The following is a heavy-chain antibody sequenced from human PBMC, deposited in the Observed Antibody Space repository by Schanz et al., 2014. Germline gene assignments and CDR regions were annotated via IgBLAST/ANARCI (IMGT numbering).Heavy chain of an antibody. Sequence: EVQLVESGGGLVQPGGSLRLSCAASGFTFSSYAMSWVRQAPGKGLEWGTAISGSGGSTYYADSVKGRFTIARDNSKNTVHLQMNSLRAEDTSVYYCARKMKVGVYGGKGHDSLDIWGQGTMVTVSS. CDR3: ARKMKVGVYGGKGHDSLDI. D-gene: IGHD3-22*01. V-gene: IGHV3-23*04. J-gene: IGHJ3*02. CDR2: ISGSGGST. CDR1: GFTFSSYA.